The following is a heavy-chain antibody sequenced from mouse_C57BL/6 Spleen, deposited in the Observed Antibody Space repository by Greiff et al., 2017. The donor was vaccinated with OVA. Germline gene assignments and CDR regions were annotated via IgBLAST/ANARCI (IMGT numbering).Heavy chain of an antibody. V-gene: IGHV5-9*01. CDR2: ISGSGGNT. CDR3: ARQRGGTFFFDY. CDR1: GFTFSSYT. Sequence: EVKLVESGGGLVKPGGSLKLSCAASGFTFSSYTMSWVRQTPEKRLEWVATISGSGGNTYYPDSVKGRFTISRDNAKNTLYLQMSSLRSEDTALYYCARQRGGTFFFDYWGQGTTLTVSS. J-gene: IGHJ2*01. D-gene: IGHD4-1*01.